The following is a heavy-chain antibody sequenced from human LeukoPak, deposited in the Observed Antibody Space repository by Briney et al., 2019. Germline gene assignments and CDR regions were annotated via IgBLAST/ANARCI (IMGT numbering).Heavy chain of an antibody. Sequence: GGSLRLSCAASGFTFNHYWMTWVRQAPERGLEWVANIKQDGSEKYYVDSVKGRFTVSRDNAKNSVYLQMNSLRVEDTAVYYCAKDKTLHTAMVTSFDYWGQGTLVTVSS. CDR1: GFTFNHYW. D-gene: IGHD5-18*01. V-gene: IGHV3-7*01. J-gene: IGHJ4*02. CDR2: IKQDGSEK. CDR3: AKDKTLHTAMVTSFDY.